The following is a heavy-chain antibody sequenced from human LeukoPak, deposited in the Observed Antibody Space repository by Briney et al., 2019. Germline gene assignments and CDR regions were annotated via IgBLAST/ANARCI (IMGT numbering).Heavy chain of an antibody. J-gene: IGHJ4*02. CDR1: GFTFSSYW. CDR2: IKQDGSEK. CDR3: ARAREVVPRTSRYYDSSGYYFFFDY. D-gene: IGHD3-22*01. Sequence: PGGSLRLSCAASGFTFSSYWMSWVRQAPGEGLEWVANIKQDGSEKYYVDSVKGRFTISRDNAKNSLYLQMNSLRAEDTAVYYCARAREVVPRTSRYYDSSGYYFFFDYWGQGTLVTVSS. V-gene: IGHV3-7*01.